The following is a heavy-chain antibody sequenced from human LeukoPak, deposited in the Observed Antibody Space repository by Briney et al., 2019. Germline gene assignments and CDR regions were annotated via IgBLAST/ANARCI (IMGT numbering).Heavy chain of an antibody. Sequence: GGSLRLSCAASGFTVSSNYMSWVRQAPGKGLERVSVIYSGGSTYYADSVKGRFTISRDNSKNTLYLQMNSLRAEDTAVYYCARAGEGYCSGSSCYVRYYYMDVWGKGTTVTVSS. CDR3: ARAGEGYCSGSSCYVRYYYMDV. V-gene: IGHV3-53*01. J-gene: IGHJ6*03. D-gene: IGHD2-15*01. CDR1: GFTVSSNY. CDR2: IYSGGST.